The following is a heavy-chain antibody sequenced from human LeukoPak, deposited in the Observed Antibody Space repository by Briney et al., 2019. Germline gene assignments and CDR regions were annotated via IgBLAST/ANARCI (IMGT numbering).Heavy chain of an antibody. CDR2: VSAYNGNT. Sequence: GASVKVSCKASGYTFTSYGISWVRQAPGQGLEWMGWVSAYNGNTNYAQKLQGRVTMTTDTSTSTAYMELRSLRSDDTAVYYCARAGGDYGDYYFDYWGQGTLVTVSS. CDR3: ARAGGDYGDYYFDY. CDR1: GYTFTSYG. D-gene: IGHD4-17*01. J-gene: IGHJ4*02. V-gene: IGHV1-18*01.